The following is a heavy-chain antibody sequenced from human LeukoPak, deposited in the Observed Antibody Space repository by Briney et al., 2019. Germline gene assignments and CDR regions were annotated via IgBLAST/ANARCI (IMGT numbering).Heavy chain of an antibody. CDR3: ARESSRLSYDILTGHSDAFDI. J-gene: IGHJ3*02. D-gene: IGHD3-9*01. Sequence: ASVKVSCKASGYTLTGYYMHWVRQAPGQGLEWMGWINPNSGGTNYAQKFQGRVTMTRDTSISTAYMELSRLRSDDTAVYYCARESSRLSYDILTGHSDAFDIWGQGTMVTVSS. CDR2: INPNSGGT. V-gene: IGHV1-2*02. CDR1: GYTLTGYY.